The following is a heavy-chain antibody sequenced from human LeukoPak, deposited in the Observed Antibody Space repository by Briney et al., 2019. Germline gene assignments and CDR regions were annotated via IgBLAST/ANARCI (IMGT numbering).Heavy chain of an antibody. CDR2: ISSSSYI. D-gene: IGHD2-15*01. V-gene: IGHV3-21*01. J-gene: IGHJ6*03. Sequence: GGSLRLSCAASGFTFSSYSMNWVRQAPGKGLEWVSSISSSSYIYYADSVKGRFTISRDNAKNSLYLQMNSLRAEDTAVYYCARESAASYYMDVWGKGTTVTISS. CDR3: ARESAASYYMDV. CDR1: GFTFSSYS.